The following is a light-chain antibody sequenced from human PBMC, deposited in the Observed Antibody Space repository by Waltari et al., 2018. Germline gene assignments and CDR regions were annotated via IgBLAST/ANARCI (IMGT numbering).Light chain of an antibody. Sequence: DIQLTQSPSFLSASVGDRVTITCRASQGISTYLAWYQQKPGKAPKLLIYAASTLQRGVPSRFSGSGSGTEFTLTISSLQPEDFAIYYCQKLNNYLWTFGQGTEVEIK. CDR1: QGISTY. J-gene: IGKJ1*01. CDR2: AAS. CDR3: QKLNNYLWT. V-gene: IGKV1-9*01.